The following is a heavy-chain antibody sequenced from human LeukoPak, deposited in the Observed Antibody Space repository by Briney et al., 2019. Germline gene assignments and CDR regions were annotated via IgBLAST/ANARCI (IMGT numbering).Heavy chain of an antibody. D-gene: IGHD2-2*01. Sequence: KSGGSLRLSCAASGFTFSSYSMNWVRQAPGKGLEWVSSISSSSSYIYYADSVKGRFTISRDNAKNSLYLQMNSLRAEDTAVYYCAKGDYCSSTSCYQEVYSWFDPWGQGTLVTVSS. CDR3: AKGDYCSSTSCYQEVYSWFDP. CDR2: ISSSSSYI. V-gene: IGHV3-21*04. J-gene: IGHJ5*02. CDR1: GFTFSSYS.